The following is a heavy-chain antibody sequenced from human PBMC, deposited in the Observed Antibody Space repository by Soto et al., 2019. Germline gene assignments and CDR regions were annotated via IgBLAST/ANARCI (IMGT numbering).Heavy chain of an antibody. D-gene: IGHD2-15*01. V-gene: IGHV1-18*01. Sequence: ASVKVSCKASGYTFTSYGISCVRQAPGQGLEWMGWISAYNGNTNYAQKLQGRVTMTTDTSTSTAYMELRSLRSDDTAVYYCARDIVVVVAATPFDYRGQGTLVTVSS. CDR1: GYTFTSYG. CDR2: ISAYNGNT. CDR3: ARDIVVVVAATPFDY. J-gene: IGHJ4*02.